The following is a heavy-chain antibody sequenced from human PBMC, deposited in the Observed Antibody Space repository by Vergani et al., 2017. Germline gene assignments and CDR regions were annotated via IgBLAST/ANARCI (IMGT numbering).Heavy chain of an antibody. V-gene: IGHV4-59*08. Sequence: QVQLQESGPGLVKPSETLSLTCTVSGGSISSYYWSWIRQPPGKGLEWIGYIYYSGSTNYNPSLKSRVTISVDTSKNQFSLKLSSVTAADTAVYYCAGHGDSSGWYAGNWFDPWGQGTLVTVSS. D-gene: IGHD6-19*01. CDR3: AGHGDSSGWYAGNWFDP. CDR1: GGSISSYY. J-gene: IGHJ5*02. CDR2: IYYSGST.